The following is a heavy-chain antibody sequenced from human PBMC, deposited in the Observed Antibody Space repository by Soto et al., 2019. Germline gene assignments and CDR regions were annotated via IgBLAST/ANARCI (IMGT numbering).Heavy chain of an antibody. CDR2: IIPIFGTA. Sequence: QVQLVQSGAEVKKPGSSVKVSCKASGGTFSSYAISWVRQAPGQGLEWMGGIIPIFGTANYAQKFQGRVTITADESTSTAYMELSSLRSEDTAVYYCARERGPYGSGSYYSWFDPWGQGTLVTVSS. J-gene: IGHJ5*02. CDR1: GGTFSSYA. CDR3: ARERGPYGSGSYYSWFDP. V-gene: IGHV1-69*01. D-gene: IGHD3-10*01.